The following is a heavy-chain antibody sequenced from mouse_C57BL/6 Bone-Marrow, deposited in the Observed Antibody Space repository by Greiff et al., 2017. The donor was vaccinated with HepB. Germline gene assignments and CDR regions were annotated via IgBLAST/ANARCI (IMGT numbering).Heavy chain of an antibody. CDR1: GFNIKDYY. D-gene: IGHD1-1*01. CDR2: IDPEDGDT. J-gene: IGHJ1*03. V-gene: IGHV14-1*01. Sequence: VQLQQSGAELVRPGASVKLSCTASGFNIKDYYMHWVKQRPEQGLEWIGRIDPEDGDTEYAPKFQGKATMTADTSSNTAYLQLSSLTSEDTAVYYCSTFYYYGSSPWYFDVWGTGTTVTVSS. CDR3: STFYYYGSSPWYFDV.